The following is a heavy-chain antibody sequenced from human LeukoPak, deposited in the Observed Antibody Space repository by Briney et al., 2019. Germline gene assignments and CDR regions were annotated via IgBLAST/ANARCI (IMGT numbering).Heavy chain of an antibody. Sequence: PGGSLRLSCTASGFKFSDAWMTWVRQAPGKGLEWLGCIKRGGSTDYAVPVNNRFTISRDDSKNTIYLQINGLRTEDTAVYYCKWERTVYYSLDVWGQGTTVTVSS. D-gene: IGHD1-26*01. V-gene: IGHV3-15*01. CDR3: KWERTVYYSLDV. J-gene: IGHJ6*02. CDR2: IKRGGST. CDR1: GFKFSDAW.